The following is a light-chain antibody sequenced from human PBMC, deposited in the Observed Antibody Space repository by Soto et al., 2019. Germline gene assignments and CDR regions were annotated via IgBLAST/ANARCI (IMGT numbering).Light chain of an antibody. CDR3: SSYTSSSTVV. CDR1: SNDVGGYNY. V-gene: IGLV2-14*01. J-gene: IGLJ2*01. Sequence: QSVLTQPASVSGSPGQSITISCTGTSNDVGGYNYVSWYQQHPGKAPKLMIYDVSNRPSGVSNRFSGSKSGNTASLTISGLQAEDEADYYCSSYTSSSTVVFSGGTKVTVL. CDR2: DVS.